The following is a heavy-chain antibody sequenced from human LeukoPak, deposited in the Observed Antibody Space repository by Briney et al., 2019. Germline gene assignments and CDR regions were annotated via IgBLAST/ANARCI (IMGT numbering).Heavy chain of an antibody. J-gene: IGHJ4*02. CDR1: GGSFSSGSYY. V-gene: IGHV4-61*02. CDR2: IYTSGST. D-gene: IGHD5-18*01. Sequence: SETLSLTCIVSGGSFSSGSYYWNWIRQPAGKGLEWIGRIYTSGSTSYNPSLKSRVTISVDTSKNQFSLKLSSVTAADTAVYYCARLSSIQAYAIWGQGTLVTVSS. CDR3: ARLSSIQAYAI.